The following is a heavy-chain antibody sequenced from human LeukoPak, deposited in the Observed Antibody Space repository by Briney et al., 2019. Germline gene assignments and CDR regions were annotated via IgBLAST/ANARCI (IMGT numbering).Heavy chain of an antibody. CDR3: ADLGSRD. CDR2: IKDDGSDK. D-gene: IGHD3-16*01. CDR1: GFTFSSAW. J-gene: IGHJ4*02. V-gene: IGHV3-7*01. Sequence: GGSLRLSCAASGFTFSSAWMTWVRQAPGKGLEWVATIKDDGSDKYYVDSVKGRFTISRDNAKKSLWPQMNSLRVEDTAMYYCADLGSRDWGQGTLVTVSS.